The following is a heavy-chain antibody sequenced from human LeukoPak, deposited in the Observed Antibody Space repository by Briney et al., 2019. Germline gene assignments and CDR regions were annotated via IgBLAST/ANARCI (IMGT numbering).Heavy chain of an antibody. CDR2: MNPNSGNT. V-gene: IGHV1-8*01. CDR3: ARSPEDTAMVVY. D-gene: IGHD5-18*01. Sequence: ASVKVSCKASGYTFTSYDINWVRQATGQGLEWMGWMNPNSGNTGYAQKFQGRVTMTRNTSISTAYMELSSLRSEDTAVYYCARSPEDTAMVVYWGQGTLVTVSS. CDR1: GYTFTSYD. J-gene: IGHJ4*02.